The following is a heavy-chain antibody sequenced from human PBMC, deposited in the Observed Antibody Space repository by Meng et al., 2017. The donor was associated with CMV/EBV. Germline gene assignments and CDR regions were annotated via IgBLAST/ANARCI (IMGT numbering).Heavy chain of an antibody. D-gene: IGHD2-2*02. J-gene: IGHJ2*01. Sequence: GGSLRLSYAASGFTFSSYSMNWVRQAPGKGLEWVSSISSSSSYIYYADSVKGRFTISRDNAKNSLYLQMNSLRAEDTAVYYCARGYCSSTSCYRGGYFDLWGRGTLVTVSS. CDR2: ISSSSSYI. V-gene: IGHV3-21*01. CDR1: GFTFSSYS. CDR3: ARGYCSSTSCYRGGYFDL.